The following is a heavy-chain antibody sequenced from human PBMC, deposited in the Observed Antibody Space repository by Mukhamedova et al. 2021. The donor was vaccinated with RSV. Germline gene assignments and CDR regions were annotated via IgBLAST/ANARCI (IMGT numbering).Heavy chain of an antibody. CDR3: AKDSYGAYLTTNYFDY. J-gene: IGHJ4*02. Sequence: QSTWEGLEWVAFIRFDGSNAYYTISVKGRFTISRDNSKNTLYLQMNSLGTEDTAVYYCAKDSYGAYLTTNYFDYWGQGTLVNVSS. D-gene: IGHD1-1*01. V-gene: IGHV3-30*02. CDR2: IRFDGSNA.